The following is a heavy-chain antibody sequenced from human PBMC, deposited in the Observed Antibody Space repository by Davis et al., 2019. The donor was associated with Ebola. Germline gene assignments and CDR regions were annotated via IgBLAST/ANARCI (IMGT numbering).Heavy chain of an antibody. CDR1: GYTFTSYA. J-gene: IGHJ4*02. CDR3: ARGIKGVAANFDY. V-gene: IGHV1-3*01. CDR2: INAGNGNT. D-gene: IGHD6-13*01. Sequence: ASVKVSCKASGYTFTSYAMHWVRQAPGQRLEWMGWINAGNGNTKYSQKFQGRVTITRDTSASTAYMELSSLRSEDTAVCYCARGIKGVAANFDYWGQGTLVTVSS.